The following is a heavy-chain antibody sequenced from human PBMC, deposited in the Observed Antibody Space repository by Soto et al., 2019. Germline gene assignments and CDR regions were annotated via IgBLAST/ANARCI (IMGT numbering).Heavy chain of an antibody. CDR2: IIQSGLNT. J-gene: IGHJ5*02. V-gene: IGHV3-23*01. CDR3: AKKSHLAIFGVVSAFDP. CDR1: GFTFSSYS. D-gene: IGHD3-3*01. Sequence: GGSLRLSCAASGFTFSSYSMSWVRQAPGKGLEWVSGIIQSGLNTFYADSVKGRFTISRDNSKNTLYLQMNSLRVEDTAIYYCAKKSHLAIFGVVSAFDPWGQGTQVTVSS.